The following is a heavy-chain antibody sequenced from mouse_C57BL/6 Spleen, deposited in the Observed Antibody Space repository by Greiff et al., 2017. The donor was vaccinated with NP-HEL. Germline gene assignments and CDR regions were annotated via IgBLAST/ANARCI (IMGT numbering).Heavy chain of an antibody. V-gene: IGHV1-54*01. CDR2: LNPGSGGT. CDR3: ARRSYYYGMDY. CDR1: GYAFTNYL. Sequence: VHLVESGAELVRPGTSVKVSCKASGYAFTNYLIEWVKQRPGQGLEWVGVLNPGSGGTNYNEKFKGKATLTADKSSSTAYMQLSSLTSEDSAVYFCARRSYYYGMDYWGQGTSVTVSS. J-gene: IGHJ4*01.